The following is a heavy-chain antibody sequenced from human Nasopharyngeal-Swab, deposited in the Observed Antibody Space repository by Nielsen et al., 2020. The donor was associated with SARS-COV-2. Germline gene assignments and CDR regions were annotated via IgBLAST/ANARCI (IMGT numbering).Heavy chain of an antibody. J-gene: IGHJ4*02. V-gene: IGHV3-73*01. CDR1: GFIFSDSA. D-gene: IGHD2-15*01. CDR2: IRSKGNSYAT. CDR3: SRCGGSCYTGKDY. Sequence: ESLKISCAASGFIFSDSAIHWVRQASGKGLEWVGRIRSKGNSYATEYAASVECRFTISRDDSKNTAYLQMNSLMTEDTAVYYCSRCGGSCYTGKDYWGQGTLVTVSS.